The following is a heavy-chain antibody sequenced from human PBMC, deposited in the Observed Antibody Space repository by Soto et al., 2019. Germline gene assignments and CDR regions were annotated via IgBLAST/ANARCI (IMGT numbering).Heavy chain of an antibody. D-gene: IGHD3-3*01. CDR1: GGSISSYY. CDR3: ARDNYDFWSGYPNWFDP. Sequence: SETLSLTCTVPGGSISSYYWSWIRQPPGKGLEWIGYTYYSGSTNYNPSLKSRVTISVDTSKNQFSLKLSSVTAADTAVYYCARDNYDFWSGYPNWFDPWGQGTLVTVSS. V-gene: IGHV4-59*01. CDR2: TYYSGST. J-gene: IGHJ5*02.